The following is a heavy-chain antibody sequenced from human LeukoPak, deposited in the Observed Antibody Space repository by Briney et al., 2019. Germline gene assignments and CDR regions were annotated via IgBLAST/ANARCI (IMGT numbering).Heavy chain of an antibody. CDR3: ARANNWKVIYYMDV. V-gene: IGHV3-30*02. Sequence: GGSLRLSCAASGFTFSDYYMIWIRQPPGKGLEWVACIRYDGSNKYYADSVKGRFTTSRDNSKNPLYLEMGSQRAGDVAVYYCARANNWKVIYYMDVWGKGTTVTISS. CDR1: GFTFSDYY. CDR2: IRYDGSNK. J-gene: IGHJ6*03. D-gene: IGHD1-20*01.